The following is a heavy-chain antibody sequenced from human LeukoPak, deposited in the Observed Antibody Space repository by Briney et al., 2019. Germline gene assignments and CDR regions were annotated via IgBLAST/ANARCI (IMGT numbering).Heavy chain of an antibody. V-gene: IGHV3-30*03. Sequence: PGGSLRLSCAASGFTFSSYGMHWVRQAPGKGLEWVAVISYDGSNKYYADSVKGRFTISRDTAKNSLYLLMLSLRVEDTAVYYCARDDGRRWFDPWGQGTRVTVSS. CDR1: GFTFSSYG. CDR3: ARDDGRRWFDP. CDR2: ISYDGSNK. J-gene: IGHJ5*02.